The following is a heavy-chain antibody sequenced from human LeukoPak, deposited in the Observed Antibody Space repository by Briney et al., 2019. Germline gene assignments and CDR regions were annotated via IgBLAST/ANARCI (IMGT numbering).Heavy chain of an antibody. Sequence: KPSETLSLTCTVSGGSISSYYWSWIRQPPGKGLEWIGYIYYSGSTNYNPSLKSRVTISVDTSKNQLSLKLSSVTAADTAVYYCARDLRTGYFDYWGQGTLVTVSS. CDR2: IYYSGST. V-gene: IGHV4-59*01. J-gene: IGHJ4*02. CDR1: GGSISSYY. CDR3: ARDLRTGYFDY.